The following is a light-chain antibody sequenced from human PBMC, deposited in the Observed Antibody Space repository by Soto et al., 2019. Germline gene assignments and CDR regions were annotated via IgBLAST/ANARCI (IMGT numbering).Light chain of an antibody. Sequence: QSVLTQPPSVSGAPGQRVTISCTGSSSDIGAGYDVHWYQQLPGTAPKLLIYGNTNRPSGVPDRFSGSKSGTSASLVITGVQAEDEADYYCQSYDTSMSGSLFGGGTKLTVL. J-gene: IGLJ2*01. V-gene: IGLV1-40*01. CDR3: QSYDTSMSGSL. CDR1: SSDIGAGYD. CDR2: GNT.